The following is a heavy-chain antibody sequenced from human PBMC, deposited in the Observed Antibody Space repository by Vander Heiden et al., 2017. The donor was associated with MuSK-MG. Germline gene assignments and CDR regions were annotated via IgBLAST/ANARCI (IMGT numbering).Heavy chain of an antibody. V-gene: IGHV3-74*01. Sequence: EVQLVESGGGLVQPGGSLRLSCAASGFTFSSYWMHWVRQAPGKGLVWVSRINSDGSSTSYADSVKGRFTISRDNAKNTLYLQMNSLRAEDTAGDYCARGGYSGYDREWGQGTMGTVAS. CDR3: ARGGYSGYDRE. CDR1: GFTFSSYW. J-gene: IGHJ3*01. D-gene: IGHD5-12*01. CDR2: INSDGSST.